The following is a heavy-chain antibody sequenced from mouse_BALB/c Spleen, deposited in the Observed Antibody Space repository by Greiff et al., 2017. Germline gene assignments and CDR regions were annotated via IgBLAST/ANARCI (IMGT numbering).Heavy chain of an antibody. J-gene: IGHJ3*01. CDR3: TGGYDTGFAY. D-gene: IGHD2-2*01. V-gene: IGHV1-5*01. CDR1: GYTFTSYW. Sequence: VQLQQSGTVLARPGASVKMSCKASGYTFTSYWMHWVKQRPGQGLEWIGAIYPGNSDTSYNQKFKGKAKLTAVTSTSTAYMELSSLTNEDSAVYYCTGGYDTGFAYWGQGTLVTVSA. CDR2: IYPGNSDT.